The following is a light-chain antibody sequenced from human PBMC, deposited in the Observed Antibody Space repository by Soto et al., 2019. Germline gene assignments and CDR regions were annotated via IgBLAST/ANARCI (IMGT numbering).Light chain of an antibody. CDR2: DVN. CDR1: SSDVGGYDY. Sequence: QSVLTQPASVSGSPGQSITISCTGTSSDVGGYDYVSWYQQLPGKAPKLLIYDVNNRPSGVSHRFSGSKSRNTASLTISGLQAEDEADYYCSSYTGSSTFVFGTGTKLTVL. V-gene: IGLV2-14*01. J-gene: IGLJ1*01. CDR3: SSYTGSSTFV.